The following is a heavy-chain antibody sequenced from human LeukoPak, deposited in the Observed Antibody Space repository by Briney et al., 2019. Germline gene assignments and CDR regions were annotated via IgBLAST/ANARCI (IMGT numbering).Heavy chain of an antibody. CDR3: ARIEWERLGRAFDI. CDR1: GFTVSDNY. J-gene: IGHJ3*02. Sequence: GGSLRLSCAASGFTVSDNYMTWVRQAPGKGLEWVSSIYSAGATHYAESVKGRFTISRDNSKNTLYLQMNSLRAEDMAVYYCARIEWERLGRAFDIWGQGTMVTVSS. D-gene: IGHD1-26*01. V-gene: IGHV3-53*01. CDR2: IYSAGAT.